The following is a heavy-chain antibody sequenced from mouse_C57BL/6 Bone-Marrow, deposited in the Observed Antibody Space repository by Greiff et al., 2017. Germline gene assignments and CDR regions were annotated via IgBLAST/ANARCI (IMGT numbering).Heavy chain of an antibody. CDR3: ARGLRRYAMDY. V-gene: IGHV5-17*01. Sequence: EVKLMESGGGLVKPGGSLTLSCAASGFTFSDYGMHWVRQAPEKGLEWVAYISSGSSTIYYADTVKGRFTISRDNAKNTLFLQMTSLRSEDTAMYYCARGLRRYAMDYWGQGTSVTVSS. CDR1: GFTFSDYG. D-gene: IGHD2-4*01. J-gene: IGHJ4*01. CDR2: ISSGSSTI.